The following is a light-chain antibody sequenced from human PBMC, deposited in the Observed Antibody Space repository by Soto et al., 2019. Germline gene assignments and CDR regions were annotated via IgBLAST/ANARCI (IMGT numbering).Light chain of an antibody. V-gene: IGLV2-14*03. CDR3: QSYDSSLSGAV. CDR2: DVS. CDR1: SSDVGGYNS. Sequence: QSVLTQPASVSGSPGQSITISCTGTSSDVGGYNSVSWYQHHPGKAPKLMIYDVSNRPSGVPDRFSGSKSGTSASLAITGLQAEDEADYYCQSYDSSLSGAVFGGGTQLTVL. J-gene: IGLJ7*01.